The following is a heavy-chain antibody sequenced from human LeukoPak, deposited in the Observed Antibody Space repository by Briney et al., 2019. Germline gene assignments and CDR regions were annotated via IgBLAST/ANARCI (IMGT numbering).Heavy chain of an antibody. V-gene: IGHV4-59*01. J-gene: IGHJ4*02. D-gene: IGHD1-26*01. CDR2: RYYSGST. Sequence: SETLSLTCTVSGGSISSYYWSWIRQPPGKGLEWIGYRYYSGSTNYNPSLKSRVTISVDTSKNQFSLKLSSVTAADTAVYYCASLYSGSYDTGSFDYFNYWGQGTLVTVSS. CDR1: GGSISSYY. CDR3: ASLYSGSYDTGSFDYFNY.